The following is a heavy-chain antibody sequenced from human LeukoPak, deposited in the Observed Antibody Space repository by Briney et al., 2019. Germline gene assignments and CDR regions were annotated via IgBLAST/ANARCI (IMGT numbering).Heavy chain of an antibody. D-gene: IGHD3-3*01. CDR3: ARAGIRFLEWLPRIHYMDV. J-gene: IGHJ6*03. V-gene: IGHV1-18*01. Sequence: ASVKVSCKASGYTFTSYGISWVRQAPGQGLEWMGWISAYNGNTNYAQKLQSRVTMTTDTSTGTAYMELRSLRSDDTAVYYCARAGIRFLEWLPRIHYMDVWGKGTTVTVSS. CDR1: GYTFTSYG. CDR2: ISAYNGNT.